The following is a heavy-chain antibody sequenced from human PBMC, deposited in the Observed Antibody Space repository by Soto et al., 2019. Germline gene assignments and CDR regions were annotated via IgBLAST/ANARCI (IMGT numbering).Heavy chain of an antibody. CDR2: ISSAGGST. Sequence: EVQLLESGGGLVQPGASLRLSCVASGFMFSTYAMNWVRQAPGKGLEWVSGISSAGGSTYYEDSLKGRFTISRDNSKNTLYLQINSLTVEDTAVYYCAKGRDWFDPWGQGTLVTVS. J-gene: IGHJ5*02. CDR3: AKGRDWFDP. CDR1: GFMFSTYA. V-gene: IGHV3-23*01.